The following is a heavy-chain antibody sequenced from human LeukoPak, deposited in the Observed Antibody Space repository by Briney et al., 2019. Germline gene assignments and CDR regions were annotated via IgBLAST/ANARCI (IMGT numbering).Heavy chain of an antibody. D-gene: IGHD3-10*01. J-gene: IGHJ5*02. CDR2: IYYTGST. Sequence: SETLSLTCTVSGGSISTYYWSWIRQPAGKGLEWIGYIYYTGSTTYNPSLKSRVTISVDTSKNQFSLKLSSVSAADTAVYYCARGRGDSRGTSFDPWGQGTLVTVSS. CDR1: GGSISTYY. CDR3: ARGRGDSRGTSFDP. V-gene: IGHV4-59*01.